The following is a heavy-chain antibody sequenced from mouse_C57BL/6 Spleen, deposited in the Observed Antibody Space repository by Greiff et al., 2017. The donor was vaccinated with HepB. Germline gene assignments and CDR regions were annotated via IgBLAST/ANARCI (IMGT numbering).Heavy chain of an antibody. V-gene: IGHV1-15*01. CDR3: TRWDYYGSSDAMDY. D-gene: IGHD1-1*01. CDR1: GYTFTDYE. J-gene: IGHJ4*01. CDR2: IDPETGGT. Sequence: VQLQQSGAELVRPGASVTLSCKASGYTFTDYEMHWVKQTPVHGLEWIGAIDPETGGTAYNQKFKGKAILTADKSSSTAYMELRSLTSEDSAVYYCTRWDYYGSSDAMDYWGQGTSVTVSS.